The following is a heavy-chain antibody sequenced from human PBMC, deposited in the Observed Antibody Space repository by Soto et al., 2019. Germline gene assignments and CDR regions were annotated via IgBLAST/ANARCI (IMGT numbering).Heavy chain of an antibody. V-gene: IGHV1-3*01. J-gene: IGHJ4*02. Sequence: QVQLMQSGAEVKKPGASVKVSCKTSGYTFTTYVVHWVRQAPGQRLEWMAWINADNGITKSSQEFRDRVTVTRDTSASTVYMEMSSLRSEDTAIYYCAREVVRGVQFDYWGQGTLVTVSS. D-gene: IGHD3-10*01. CDR3: AREVVRGVQFDY. CDR1: GYTFTTYV. CDR2: INADNGIT.